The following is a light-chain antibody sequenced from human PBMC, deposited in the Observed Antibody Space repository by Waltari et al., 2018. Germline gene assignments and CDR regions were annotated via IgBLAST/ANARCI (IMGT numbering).Light chain of an antibody. CDR2: GAS. CDR3: QQYDNWPPYT. CDR1: QSVSSN. V-gene: IGKV3-15*01. J-gene: IGKJ2*01. Sequence: EIVMTQSPATLSVSPGERATRSCRASQSVSSNLAWYQQKPGQAPRLLIYGASTRVTGIPARFSGSGSGTEFTLTITSLRSEDFAVYYCQQYDNWPPYTFGQGTKLEIK.